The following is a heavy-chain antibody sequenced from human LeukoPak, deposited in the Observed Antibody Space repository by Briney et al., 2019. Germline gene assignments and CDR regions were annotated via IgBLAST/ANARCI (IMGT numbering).Heavy chain of an antibody. J-gene: IGHJ3*02. CDR2: IYYSGST. CDR3: ATRTEVRADGFDI. D-gene: IGHD1-14*01. Sequence: SETLSLTCTVSGGSINNYYWSWIRQPPGKGLEWIGYIYYSGSTIYNPSLKSRVTISVGTSKNQFSLKLNSMTAADTAVYCCATRTEVRADGFDIWGQGTMVAVSS. V-gene: IGHV4-59*08. CDR1: GGSINNYY.